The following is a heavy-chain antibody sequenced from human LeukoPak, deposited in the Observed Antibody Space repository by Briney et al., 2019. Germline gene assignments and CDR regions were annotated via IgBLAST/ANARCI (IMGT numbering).Heavy chain of an antibody. CDR3: ARDRGTTGYYYLDS. Sequence: PSETLSLTCTVSNGSISSYYWSWIRQPPGKGLEWIGYIYHTGSTNYSPSLKSRVTMSVDASRNQFSLKLVSVTAADTAVYYCARDRGTTGYYYLDSWGQGILVTVSS. D-gene: IGHD1-26*01. J-gene: IGHJ4*02. V-gene: IGHV4-59*01. CDR1: NGSISSYY. CDR2: IYHTGST.